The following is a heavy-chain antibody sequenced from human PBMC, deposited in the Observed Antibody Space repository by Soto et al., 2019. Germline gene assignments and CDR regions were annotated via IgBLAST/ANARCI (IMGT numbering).Heavy chain of an antibody. CDR1: GGTFSSYA. CDR2: IIPIFGTA. J-gene: IGHJ6*02. CDR3: ARSKYSSGWYRGSYYYGMDV. D-gene: IGHD6-19*01. V-gene: IGHV1-69*13. Sequence: GASVKVSCKASGGTFSSYAISWVRQAPGQGLEWMGGIIPIFGTANYAQKFQGRVTITADESTSTAYMELSSLRSEDTAVYYCARSKYSSGWYRGSYYYGMDVWGQGTTVTVSS.